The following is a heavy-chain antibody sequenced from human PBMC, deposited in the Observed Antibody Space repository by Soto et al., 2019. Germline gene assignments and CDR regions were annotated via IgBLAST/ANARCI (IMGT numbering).Heavy chain of an antibody. CDR2: ISYDGRNK. V-gene: IGHV3-30*04. CDR3: ARDIVYYYDSSGYYRYYGMDV. J-gene: IGHJ6*02. Sequence: QVQLVESGGGVVQPGRSLRLSCAASGFTFSSYAMHWVRQAPGKGLEWVAVISYDGRNKYYADSVKGRFTISRDNSKNTMYLQMNSLRAEDTAVYYCARDIVYYYDSSGYYRYYGMDVWGQGTTVTVSS. D-gene: IGHD3-22*01. CDR1: GFTFSSYA.